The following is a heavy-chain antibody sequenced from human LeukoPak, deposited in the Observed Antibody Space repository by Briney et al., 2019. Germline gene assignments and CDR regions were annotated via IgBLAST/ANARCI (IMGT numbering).Heavy chain of an antibody. Sequence: GGSLRLSCAASGFTVSSNYMSWVRQAPGKGLEWVSVIYSGGSTYYADSVKGRFTISRDNAKTSLYLQMNSLRAEDTALYYCAKDLGPGSMATSPGFDYWGQGTLVTVSS. CDR3: AKDLGPGSMATSPGFDY. V-gene: IGHV3-53*05. J-gene: IGHJ4*02. D-gene: IGHD5-24*01. CDR2: IYSGGST. CDR1: GFTVSSNY.